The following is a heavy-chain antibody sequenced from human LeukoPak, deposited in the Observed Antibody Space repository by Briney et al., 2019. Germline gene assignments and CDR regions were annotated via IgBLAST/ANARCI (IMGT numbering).Heavy chain of an antibody. Sequence: GGSLRLSCAASGFTVSSNYMSWVRQAPGKGLEWVSVIYSGGSTYYADSVKGRFTISRDNAKTSLYLQMNSLRAEDTALYYCAKDLGPGSMATSPGFDYWGQGTLVTVSS. CDR3: AKDLGPGSMATSPGFDY. V-gene: IGHV3-53*05. J-gene: IGHJ4*02. D-gene: IGHD5-24*01. CDR2: IYSGGST. CDR1: GFTVSSNY.